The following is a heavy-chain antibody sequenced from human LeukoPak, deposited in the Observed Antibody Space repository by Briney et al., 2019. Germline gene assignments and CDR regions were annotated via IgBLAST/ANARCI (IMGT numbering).Heavy chain of an antibody. CDR3: AREAIVGATWGYFDY. Sequence: GGSLRLSCAASGFTVSSNYMSWIRQAPGKGLEWVSVIYSGGSTYYADSVKGRFTISRDNSKNTLYLQMNSLRAEDTAVYYCAREAIVGATWGYFDYWGQGTLVTVSS. V-gene: IGHV3-66*01. D-gene: IGHD1-26*01. J-gene: IGHJ4*02. CDR1: GFTVSSNY. CDR2: IYSGGST.